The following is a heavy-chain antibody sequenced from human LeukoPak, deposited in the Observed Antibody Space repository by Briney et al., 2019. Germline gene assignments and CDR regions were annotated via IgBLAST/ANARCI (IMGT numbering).Heavy chain of an antibody. Sequence: SETLSLTCTVSGGSISSISYFWGWIRQPPGKGLEWIGEINHSGSTNYNPSLKSRVTISVDTSKNQFSLKLSSVTAADTAVYYCARVRDDYGDYYFDYWGQGTLVTVSS. D-gene: IGHD4-17*01. CDR2: INHSGST. J-gene: IGHJ4*02. CDR1: GGSISSISYF. V-gene: IGHV4-39*07. CDR3: ARVRDDYGDYYFDY.